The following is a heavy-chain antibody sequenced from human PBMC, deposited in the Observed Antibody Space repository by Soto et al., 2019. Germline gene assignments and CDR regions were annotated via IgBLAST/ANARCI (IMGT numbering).Heavy chain of an antibody. D-gene: IGHD3-10*01. J-gene: IGHJ6*02. CDR3: ARARYYGSGSGYGLDV. CDR1: GGSVSGGDYY. Sequence: SETLSLTCTVSGGSVSGGDYYWNWIRQPPGKGLEWIAYVFYTGSTNYNPSLKSRVTISVDTSRKQFSLSLSSVTAADTAVYYCARARYYGSGSGYGLDVWGQGTTVT. CDR2: VFYTGST. V-gene: IGHV4-61*08.